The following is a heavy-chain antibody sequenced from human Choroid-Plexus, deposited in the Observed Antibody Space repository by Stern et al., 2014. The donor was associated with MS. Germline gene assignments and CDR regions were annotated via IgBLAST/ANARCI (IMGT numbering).Heavy chain of an antibody. J-gene: IGHJ4*02. CDR3: AKDSENYDYVWGSLDY. Sequence: EVHLVESGGGLVQPGGSLRLSCAASGFTFSSYAMSWVRQAPGKGLEWVSAISGSGGSKYYADSVKGRFTISRDNSKNTLYLQMNSLRAEDTAVYYCAKDSENYDYVWGSLDYWGQGTLVTVSS. CDR1: GFTFSSYA. V-gene: IGHV3-23*04. D-gene: IGHD3-16*01. CDR2: ISGSGGSK.